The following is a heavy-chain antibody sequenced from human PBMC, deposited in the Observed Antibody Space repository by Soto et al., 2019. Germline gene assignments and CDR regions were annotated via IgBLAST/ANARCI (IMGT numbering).Heavy chain of an antibody. D-gene: IGHD3-22*01. Sequence: GGSLRLSCAASGFTFSSYFMSWVRQAPGKGLEWVANIKEDGSEKKYADSVKGRFTISRDNARNSLYLQMNSLSAEDTALYYCTKTDYYDSRDLGSHWGQGTLVTVSS. V-gene: IGHV3-7*03. CDR2: IKEDGSEK. CDR1: GFTFSSYF. CDR3: TKTDYYDSRDLGSH. J-gene: IGHJ4*02.